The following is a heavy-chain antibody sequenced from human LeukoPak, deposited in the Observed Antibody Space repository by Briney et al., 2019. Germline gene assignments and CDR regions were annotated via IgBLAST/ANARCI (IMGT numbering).Heavy chain of an antibody. Sequence: NSSETLSLTCTVSGGSISSYYWSWIRQPPGKGLEWIGYIYYSGSTNYNPSLKSRVTISVDTSKNQFSLKLSSVTAADTAVYYCARDQHDYGDYLFDYWGQGTLVTVSS. J-gene: IGHJ4*02. V-gene: IGHV4-59*01. CDR2: IYYSGST. D-gene: IGHD4-17*01. CDR3: ARDQHDYGDYLFDY. CDR1: GGSISSYY.